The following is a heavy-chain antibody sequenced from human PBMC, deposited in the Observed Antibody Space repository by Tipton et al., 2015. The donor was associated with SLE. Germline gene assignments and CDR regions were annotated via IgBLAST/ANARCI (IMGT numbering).Heavy chain of an antibody. J-gene: IGHJ4*02. D-gene: IGHD3-3*01. Sequence: SLRLSCAASGFTFNTYEMNWVRQAPGKGLEWVSYISSSGSTIYYADSVKGRFTISGDNAKNSLYLQMNSLRAEDTAVYYCARVLRFLEWLPLDYWGQGTLVTVSS. V-gene: IGHV3-48*03. CDR3: ARVLRFLEWLPLDY. CDR2: ISSSGSTI. CDR1: GFTFNTYE.